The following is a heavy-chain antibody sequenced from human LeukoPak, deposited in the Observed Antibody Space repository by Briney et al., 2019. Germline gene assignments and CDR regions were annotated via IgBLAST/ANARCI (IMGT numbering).Heavy chain of an antibody. V-gene: IGHV4-59*08. CDR1: GGSFSNYL. D-gene: IGHD5-24*01. Sequence: PSETLSLTCAVYGGSFSNYLWNWIRQPPGKGLEWIGYIYYSGSTKYNPSLKSRVTISVDTSKNQFSLKLSSVTAADTAVYYCARGARAGYNLEPFDYWGQGTLVTVSS. J-gene: IGHJ4*02. CDR2: IYYSGST. CDR3: ARGARAGYNLEPFDY.